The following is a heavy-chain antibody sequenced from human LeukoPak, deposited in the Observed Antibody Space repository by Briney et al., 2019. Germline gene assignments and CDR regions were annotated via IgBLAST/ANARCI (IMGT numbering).Heavy chain of an antibody. V-gene: IGHV3-53*01. D-gene: IGHD2-2*01. CDR1: GFTVSANY. CDR3: ARGSSSPKWFDL. CDR2: IYSDGST. Sequence: PGGSLRLSCAASGFTVSANYMSWVRQAPGKGLEWVSIIYSDGSTYYADSVKGRFTISRDNSENTLDLQINSLRAQDTAVYYCARGSSSPKWFDLWGQGTLVTVSS. J-gene: IGHJ5*02.